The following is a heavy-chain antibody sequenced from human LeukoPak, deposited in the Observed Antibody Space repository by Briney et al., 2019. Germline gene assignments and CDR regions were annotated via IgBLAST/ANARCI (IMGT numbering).Heavy chain of an antibody. V-gene: IGHV3-30*18. CDR1: GFTFSSYG. CDR2: ISYDGSNK. J-gene: IGHJ4*02. D-gene: IGHD6-13*01. CDR3: AKDVAGYSSSWYHTLFDY. Sequence: GRSLRLSCAASGFTFSSYGMHWVRQAPGKGLEWVAVISYDGSNKYYADSVKGRFTISRDNSKNTLYLQMSSLRAEDTAVYYCAKDVAGYSSSWYHTLFDYWGQGTLVTVSS.